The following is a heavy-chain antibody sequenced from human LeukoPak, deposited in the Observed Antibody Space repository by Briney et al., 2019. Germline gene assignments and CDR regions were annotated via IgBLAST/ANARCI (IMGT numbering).Heavy chain of an antibody. CDR2: ISSSSSYI. CDR3: ARDEDAYSSIPNWFAP. D-gene: IGHD6-13*01. J-gene: IGHJ5*02. V-gene: IGHV3-21*01. Sequence: GGSLRLSCAASGFTFSSYSMNWVRQAPGKGLEWVSSISSSSSYIYYADSVKGRFTISRDNAKNSLYLQMNSLRAEDTAVYYCARDEDAYSSIPNWFAPWGQGTLVTVYS. CDR1: GFTFSSYS.